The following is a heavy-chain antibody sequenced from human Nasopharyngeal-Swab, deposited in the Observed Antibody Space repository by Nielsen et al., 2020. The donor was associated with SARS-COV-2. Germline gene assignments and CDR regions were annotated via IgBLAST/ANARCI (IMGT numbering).Heavy chain of an antibody. CDR2: ISSSSSYI. Sequence: WIRQPPGKGLEWVSSISSSSSYIYYADSVKGRFTISRDNAKNSLYLQMNSLRAEDTAVYYCARFLDKVDYTYGMDVWGQGTTVTVSS. J-gene: IGHJ6*02. D-gene: IGHD4-11*01. V-gene: IGHV3-21*01. CDR3: ARFLDKVDYTYGMDV.